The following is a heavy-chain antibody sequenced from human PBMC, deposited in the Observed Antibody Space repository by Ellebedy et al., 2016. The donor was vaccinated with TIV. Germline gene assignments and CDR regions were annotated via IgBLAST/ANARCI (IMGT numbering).Heavy chain of an antibody. CDR3: ARWAPNFDY. D-gene: IGHD1-26*01. V-gene: IGHV3-11*04. Sequence: GESLKISXAASGFTFSDYYMSWIRQAPGKGLEWVSYISSSGSTIYYADSVKGRFTISRDNAKNSLYLQMNSLRAEDTAVYYCARWAPNFDYWGQGTLVTVSS. J-gene: IGHJ4*02. CDR2: ISSSGSTI. CDR1: GFTFSDYY.